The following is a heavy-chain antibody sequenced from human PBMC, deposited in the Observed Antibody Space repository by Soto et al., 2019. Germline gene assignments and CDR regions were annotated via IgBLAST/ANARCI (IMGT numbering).Heavy chain of an antibody. CDR1: GFSLSSTRVA. D-gene: IGHD6-19*01. Sequence: QITLKESGPPLVKPTQTLTLTCTFSGFSLSSTRVAVGWIRQPPGKALEWLALIYWDDDKRYSPFLKSRLTITKDTSQNQVVLTMTNMDPADTATYYCGHRVVAGLGYYFDYWGQGTLVTVSS. CDR3: GHRVVAGLGYYFDY. J-gene: IGHJ4*02. CDR2: IYWDDDK. V-gene: IGHV2-5*02.